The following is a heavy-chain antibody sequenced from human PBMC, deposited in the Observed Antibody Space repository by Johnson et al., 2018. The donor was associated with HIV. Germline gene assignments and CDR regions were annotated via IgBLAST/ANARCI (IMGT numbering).Heavy chain of an antibody. Sequence: VQLVESGGGLVQPGGSLRLSCAASGFTFSSYDMHSVRQATGTGLEWVSAIGTAGDTYNTGSVTGRFIITSDNAKNSLYLQMNSLRAEDTAVYYCAREGCILDRNDAFDIWGQGTMVTVSS. CDR1: GFTFSSYD. CDR3: AREGCILDRNDAFDI. V-gene: IGHV3-13*01. J-gene: IGHJ3*02. D-gene: IGHD3/OR15-3a*01. CDR2: IGTAGDT.